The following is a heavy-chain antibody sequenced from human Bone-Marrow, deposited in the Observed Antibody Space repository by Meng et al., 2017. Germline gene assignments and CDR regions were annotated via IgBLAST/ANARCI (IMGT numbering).Heavy chain of an antibody. D-gene: IGHD6-6*01. CDR2: ISYSGST. V-gene: IGHV4-59*01. CDR1: SGSINSYF. CDR3: ARAIATRPDVFDY. Sequence: VQLQESGPGLVKPSETLSLTCTVSSGSINSYFWSWIRQPPGKGPEWIGYISYSGSTNYNPSLKSRVTISVDTSKNQFSLKLSSVTAADTAVYYCARAIATRPDVFDYWGRGTLVTSPQ. J-gene: IGHJ4*02.